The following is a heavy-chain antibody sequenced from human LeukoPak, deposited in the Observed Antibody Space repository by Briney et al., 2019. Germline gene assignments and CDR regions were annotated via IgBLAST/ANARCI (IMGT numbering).Heavy chain of an antibody. J-gene: IGHJ6*03. V-gene: IGHV4-39*01. CDR3: ARVDTPMVTGRDYYYCYMDV. CDR1: GDSISSSVYY. D-gene: IGHD5-18*01. CDR2: IYYSGST. Sequence: PSETLSLTCTVSGDSISSSVYYWGWIRQPPGKGLEWIGNIYYSGSTYYNPSLKSRVTISVDTSKNQFSLKLSSVTAADTAVYNCARVDTPMVTGRDYYYCYMDVWGKGTTVTVSS.